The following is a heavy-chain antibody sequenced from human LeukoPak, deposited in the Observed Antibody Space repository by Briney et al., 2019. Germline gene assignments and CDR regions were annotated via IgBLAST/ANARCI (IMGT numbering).Heavy chain of an antibody. J-gene: IGHJ4*02. CDR2: IYYSGST. CDR3: ARHSGGYDLNYFDY. CDR1: GGSISSYY. D-gene: IGHD5-12*01. V-gene: IGHV4-59*08. Sequence: SETLSLTCTVSGGSISSYYWSWIRQPPGKGLEWIGYIYYSGSTNYNPSLKRRVTISVDTSKNQFSLKLSSVTAADTAVYYCARHSGGYDLNYFDYWGQGTLVTVSS.